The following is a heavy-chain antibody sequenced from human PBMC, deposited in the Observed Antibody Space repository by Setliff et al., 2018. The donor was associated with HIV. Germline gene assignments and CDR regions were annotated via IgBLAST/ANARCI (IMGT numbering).Heavy chain of an antibody. CDR3: ARGTHYSYYYMDV. D-gene: IGHD1-7*01. J-gene: IGHJ6*03. CDR2: IYTSGVT. V-gene: IGHV4-61*09. Sequence: PSETLSLTCTVSGGSISSGSYYWSWIRQPAGKGLEWIGHIYTSGVTNYNPSLKSRATTSVDTSKNQFSLKLSSVTAADTAVYFCARGTHYSYYYMDVWGKGTTATVSS. CDR1: GGSISSGSYY.